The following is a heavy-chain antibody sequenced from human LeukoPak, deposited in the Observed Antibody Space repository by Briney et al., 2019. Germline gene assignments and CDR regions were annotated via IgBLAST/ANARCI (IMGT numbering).Heavy chain of an antibody. CDR1: GFTLSSYE. CDR2: ISSSGSTI. J-gene: IGHJ5*02. Sequence: GGSLRLSCAASGFTLSSYEMNWVRQAPRKGLEWVSYISSSGSTIYYADSVKGRFTLSRDNAKKSLYLQMDSLRADYTAVYYCAKYPWFGESWGQGTLVTVSS. CDR3: AKYPWFGES. V-gene: IGHV3-48*03. D-gene: IGHD3-10*01.